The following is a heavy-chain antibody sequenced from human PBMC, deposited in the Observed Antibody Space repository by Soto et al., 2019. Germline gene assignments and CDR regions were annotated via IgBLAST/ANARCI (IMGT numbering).Heavy chain of an antibody. CDR1: YGSISSTTYF. CDR2: ISYSGST. D-gene: IGHD3-10*01. J-gene: IGHJ4*02. V-gene: IGHV4-39*01. CDR3: VRHYYGSGSYLPTFEY. Sequence: SETLSLTCTVSYGSISSTTYFWGWIRQPPGKGLEWIGSISYSGSTFYNPSLKSRVTISVETSKNQFSLKLSSMTAADTAVYHCVRHYYGSGSYLPTFEYWGPGTLATVSS.